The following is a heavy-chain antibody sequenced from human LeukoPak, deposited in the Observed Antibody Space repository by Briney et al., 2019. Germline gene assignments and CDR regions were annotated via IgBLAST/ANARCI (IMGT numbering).Heavy chain of an antibody. Sequence: SVKVSCKASGGTFSSYAISWVRQAPGQGLEWMGGIIPIFGTANYAQKFQGRVTITADKSTSTAYMELSSLRSEDTAVYYCARDSFSTAMAYFDYWGQGTLVTVSS. D-gene: IGHD5-18*01. CDR3: ARDSFSTAMAYFDY. J-gene: IGHJ4*02. V-gene: IGHV1-69*06. CDR2: IIPIFGTA. CDR1: GGTFSSYA.